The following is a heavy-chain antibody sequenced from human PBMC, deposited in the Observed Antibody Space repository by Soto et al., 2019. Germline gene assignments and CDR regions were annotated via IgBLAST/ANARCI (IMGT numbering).Heavy chain of an antibody. V-gene: IGHV1-69*12. CDR1: GGTFSSYA. J-gene: IGHJ3*02. CDR3: ARAERWGGEDYYDSSGHGYAFDI. CDR2: IIPIFGTA. Sequence: QVQLVQSGAEVKKPGSSVKVSCKASGGTFSSYAISWVRQAPGQGLEWMGGIIPIFGTANYAQKFQGRVTVTADESTSTAYMELSSLRSEDTAVYYCARAERWGGEDYYDSSGHGYAFDIWGQGTMVTVSS. D-gene: IGHD3-22*01.